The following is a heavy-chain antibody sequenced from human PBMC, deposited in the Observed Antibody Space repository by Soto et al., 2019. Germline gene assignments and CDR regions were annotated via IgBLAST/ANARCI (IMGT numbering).Heavy chain of an antibody. J-gene: IGHJ4*02. CDR1: GFTFGTYG. Sequence: QVQLVESGGGVVQPGRSLRLSCAASGFTFGTYGMHWVRQAPGKGLEWLAVISFDGSDKYYADSVKGRFTISRDNSKNTLYLQMNSLRAEDTAVYYCASRRGGVGATDYWGQGTLVTVSS. CDR3: ASRRGGVGATDY. D-gene: IGHD1-26*01. V-gene: IGHV3-30*03. CDR2: ISFDGSDK.